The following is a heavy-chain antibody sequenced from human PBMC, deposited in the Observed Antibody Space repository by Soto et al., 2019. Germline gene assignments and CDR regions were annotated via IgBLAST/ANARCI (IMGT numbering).Heavy chain of an antibody. CDR1: GGTFSNYA. V-gene: IGHV1-69*12. CDR3: ARVEAVAGLYNYHGWDV. J-gene: IGHJ6*02. D-gene: IGHD6-19*01. Sequence: QVQLVQSGAEVKKPGSSVKVSCKVSGGTFSNYAIDWVRLAPGHGLEWMGGIVPIFGTTYYTQKFQARATIIANDSTTTAYLEMGSLGSEDTARYYCARVEAVAGLYNYHGWDVWGQGTAFTVSS. CDR2: IVPIFGTT.